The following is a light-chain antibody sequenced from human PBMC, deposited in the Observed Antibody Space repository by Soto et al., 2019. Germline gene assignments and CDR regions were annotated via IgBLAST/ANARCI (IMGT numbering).Light chain of an antibody. CDR2: KAS. CDR3: QQYSTYPLP. V-gene: IGKV1-5*03. CDR1: QSISSW. Sequence: DIQMTQSPSTLSTSVGDRVTITCRASQSISSWLAWYQQIPGKAPKLLIYKASTLDSGVPSRFSGSGSGTELTLTISRLQPDECAIYYCQQYSTYPLPFGGGTKVQSK. J-gene: IGKJ4*01.